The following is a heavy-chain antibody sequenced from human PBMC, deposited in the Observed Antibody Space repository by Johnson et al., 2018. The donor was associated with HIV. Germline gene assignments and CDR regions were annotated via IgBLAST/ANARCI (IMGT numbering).Heavy chain of an antibody. J-gene: IGHJ3*02. CDR3: AKDGDYYDSSCRSFEI. CDR1: GFTFSDYY. Sequence: VQLVESGGGLVKPGGSLRLSCAASGFTFSDYYMSWIRQAPGKGLEWVSYISSSGSTIYYAYSVKGLFTISRDNAKNSRYLQMNSLRAEDTAVYYCAKDGDYYDSSCRSFEIWGQGTMGTVS. V-gene: IGHV3-11*04. CDR2: ISSSGSTI. D-gene: IGHD3-22*01.